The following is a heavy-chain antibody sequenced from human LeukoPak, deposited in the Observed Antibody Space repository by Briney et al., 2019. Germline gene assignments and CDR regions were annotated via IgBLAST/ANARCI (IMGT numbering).Heavy chain of an antibody. V-gene: IGHV1-2*02. J-gene: IGHJ4*02. CDR2: INPNSGGT. CDR1: GYTFTGYY. D-gene: IGHD6-13*01. CDR3: ARVRRGWGIIAAAGFLFDY. Sequence: ASVKVSCKTSGYTFTGYYMHWVRQAPGQGLEWMGWINPNSGGTNYAQKFQGRVTMTRDTSISTAYMELSRLRSDDTAVYYCARVRRGWGIIAAAGFLFDYWGQGTLVTVSS.